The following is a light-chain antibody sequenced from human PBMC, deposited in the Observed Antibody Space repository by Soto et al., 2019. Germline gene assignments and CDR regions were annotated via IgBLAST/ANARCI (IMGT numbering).Light chain of an antibody. CDR3: QQYGSSPPRT. CDR2: GAS. CDR1: QSVSNDF. V-gene: IGKV3-20*01. Sequence: DIVLTQSPGTLSLSTGERATLSFRASQSVSNDFLAWYQQKPGQAPRLLIYGASTRATDVPDRFSGSGSGADFTLSTSRLEPEDFAVYYCQQYGSSPPRTFGQGTKVDI. J-gene: IGKJ1*01.